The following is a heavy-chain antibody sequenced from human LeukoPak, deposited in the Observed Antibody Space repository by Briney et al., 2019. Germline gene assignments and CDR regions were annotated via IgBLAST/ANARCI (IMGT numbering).Heavy chain of an antibody. CDR1: GFTFSSYA. D-gene: IGHD2-15*01. V-gene: IGHV3-23*01. J-gene: IGHJ3*02. CDR3: AKDFGAEGYCSGGSCPDAFDI. CDR2: ISGSGGST. Sequence: LAGGSLRLSCAASGFTFSSYAMSWVRQAPGKGLEWVSAISGSGGSTYYADSVKGRFTISRDNSKNTLYLQMNSLRAEDTAVYYCAKDFGAEGYCSGGSCPDAFDIWGKGQWSPSLQ.